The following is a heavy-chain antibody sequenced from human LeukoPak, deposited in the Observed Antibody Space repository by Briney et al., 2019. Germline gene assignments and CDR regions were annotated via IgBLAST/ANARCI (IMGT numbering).Heavy chain of an antibody. V-gene: IGHV5-51*01. CDR2: IYPGDSDT. J-gene: IGHJ4*02. D-gene: IGHD2-8*02. CDR1: GYSFTGYW. CDR3: ARHWSGSLH. Sequence: HGESLKISCQGSGYSFTGYWIGWVRQMPGKGLEWMGMIYPGDSDTRYNPSFLGHVTFSADKSINTAYLQWSSLKASDTAMYYCARHWSGSLHWGQGTLVTVSS.